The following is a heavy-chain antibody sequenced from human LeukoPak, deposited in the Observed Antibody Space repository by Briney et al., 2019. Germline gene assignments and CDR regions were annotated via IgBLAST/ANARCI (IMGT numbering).Heavy chain of an antibody. D-gene: IGHD7-27*01. CDR2: INHSGST. V-gene: IGHV4-34*01. J-gene: IGHJ6*02. CDR1: GGSFSGYY. CDR3: ARLKTGGFGDYYYGMDV. Sequence: SETLSLTCAVYGGSFSGYYWSWIRQPPGKGLEWIGEINHSGSTNYNPSLKSRVTISVDTSKNQFSLKLSSVTAADTAVYYCARLKTGGFGDYYYGMDVWGQGTTVTVSS.